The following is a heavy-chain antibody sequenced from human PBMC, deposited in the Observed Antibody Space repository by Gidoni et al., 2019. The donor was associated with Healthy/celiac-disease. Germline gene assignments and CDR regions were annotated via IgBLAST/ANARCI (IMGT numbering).Heavy chain of an antibody. Sequence: GSTYYADSVKGRFTISRDNSKNTLYLQMNSLRAEDTAVYYCAKDPDYYYDSSGYNNWFDPWGQGTLVTVSS. V-gene: IGHV3-23*01. D-gene: IGHD3-22*01. J-gene: IGHJ5*02. CDR3: AKDPDYYYDSSGYNNWFDP. CDR2: GST.